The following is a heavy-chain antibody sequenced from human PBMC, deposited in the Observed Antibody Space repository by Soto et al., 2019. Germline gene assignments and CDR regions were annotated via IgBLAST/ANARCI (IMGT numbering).Heavy chain of an antibody. V-gene: IGHV3-30*03. J-gene: IGHJ6*02. D-gene: IGHD4-4*01. CDR2: ISYDGSNK. CDR1: RFIFISYG. Sequence: QVQLVESGGGVVQPGRSLRLSCAAPRFIFISYGMHWVRQAPGKGLEWVAVISYDGSNKYYADSVKGRFTISRDNSKNTLYLQMNSLRAEDTAVYYCARALYSNYALSYYYYGMDVWGQGTTVTVSS. CDR3: ARALYSNYALSYYYYGMDV.